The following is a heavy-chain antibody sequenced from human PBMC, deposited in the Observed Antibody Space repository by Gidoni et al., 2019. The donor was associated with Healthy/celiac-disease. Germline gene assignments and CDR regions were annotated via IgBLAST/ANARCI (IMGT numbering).Heavy chain of an antibody. V-gene: IGHV1-46*01. CDR1: GYTFTSYY. Sequence: QVQLVQSGAEVKKPGVSVKVSCKASGYTFTSYYMHWVRQAPGQGLEWMGIINPSGGSTSYAQKFQGRVTMTRDTSTSTVYMELSSLRSEDTAVYYCARDYYDSSGYYYVRGKNWFDPWGQGTLVTVSS. CDR2: INPSGGST. D-gene: IGHD3-22*01. J-gene: IGHJ5*02. CDR3: ARDYYDSSGYYYVRGKNWFDP.